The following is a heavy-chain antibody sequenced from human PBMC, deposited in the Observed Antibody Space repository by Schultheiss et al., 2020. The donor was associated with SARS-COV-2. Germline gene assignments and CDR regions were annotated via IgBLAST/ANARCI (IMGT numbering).Heavy chain of an antibody. J-gene: IGHJ5*02. CDR3: ARRGYYDSSGYYYDSGVDP. V-gene: IGHV5-51*01. D-gene: IGHD3-22*01. CDR2: IFPADSET. Sequence: GGSLRLSCQGSGFSLTTYWIGWARQMPGKGPEWMGIIFPADSETRYSPSFQGQVTISADKSISTAYLQWSSLKASDTAMYYCARRGYYDSSGYYYDSGVDPWGQGTLVTVSS. CDR1: GFSLTTYW.